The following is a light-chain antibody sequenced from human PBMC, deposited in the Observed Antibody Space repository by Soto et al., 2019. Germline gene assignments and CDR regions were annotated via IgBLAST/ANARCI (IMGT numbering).Light chain of an antibody. Sequence: QSALTQPASLSGSPGQSITISCTGTSSDIGAYDYVSWFQQHPGKAPKLMISEVNNRTSGISDRFSGSKSGNTASLTISGLQPEDEADYYCSSFTNTNSLEDWVFGGGTKVTVL. V-gene: IGLV2-14*01. CDR3: SSFTNTNSLEDWV. CDR1: SSDIGAYDY. J-gene: IGLJ3*02. CDR2: EVN.